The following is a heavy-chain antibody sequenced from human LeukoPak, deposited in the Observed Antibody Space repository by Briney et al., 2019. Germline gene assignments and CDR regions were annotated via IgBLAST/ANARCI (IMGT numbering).Heavy chain of an antibody. Sequence: SETLSLTCTVSGGSISNYYGSWLRQPPGKGLEWIGYIYYSGSTNYNPSLKSRVTISVDTSKNQFSLKLSSVTAADTAVYYCARELVDYYDSGSYYTFFDYWGQGTLVTVSS. CDR3: ARELVDYYDSGSYYTFFDY. J-gene: IGHJ4*02. CDR1: GGSISNYY. V-gene: IGHV4-59*01. D-gene: IGHD3-10*01. CDR2: IYYSGST.